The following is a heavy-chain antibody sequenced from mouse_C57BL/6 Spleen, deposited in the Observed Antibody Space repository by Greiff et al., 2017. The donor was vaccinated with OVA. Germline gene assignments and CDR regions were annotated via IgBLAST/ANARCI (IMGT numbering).Heavy chain of an antibody. J-gene: IGHJ4*01. D-gene: IGHD4-1*01. V-gene: IGHV1-69*01. Sequence: QVQLQQPGAELVMPGASVKLSCKASGYTFTSYWMHWVKQRPGQGLEWIGEIDPSDSYTNYNQKFKGKSTLTVDKSSSTAYMQLSSLTSEDSAVYYCARVGTHYYAMDYWGQGTSVTVSS. CDR3: ARVGTHYYAMDY. CDR1: GYTFTSYW. CDR2: IDPSDSYT.